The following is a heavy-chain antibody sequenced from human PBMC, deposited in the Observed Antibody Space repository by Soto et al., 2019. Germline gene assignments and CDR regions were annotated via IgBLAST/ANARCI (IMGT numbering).Heavy chain of an antibody. CDR3: ARSYLSGWGSRLFES. CDR1: VVSVTNGDMS. D-gene: IGHD3-16*01. J-gene: IGHJ4*02. CDR2: IYYSGHT. Sequence: LTCTFSVVSVTNGDMSGWWLRQPPGKGLEWIGYIYYSGHTYYDPSLKSRLTISVDTSKNHFSLRLSSVTAAETAVYYCARSYLSGWGSRLFESRGQGALVTVAA. V-gene: IGHV4-30-4*02.